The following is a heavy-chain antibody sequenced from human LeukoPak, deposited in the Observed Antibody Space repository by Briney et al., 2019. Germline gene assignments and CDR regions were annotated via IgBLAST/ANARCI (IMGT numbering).Heavy chain of an antibody. Sequence: TGGSLRLSCAASGFAFSTYWMDWVRQAPGKGLEWVGNINQDGSVKHYVDSVRGRFTISRDNARNSVYLQMNALRVEDTAAYYCTRDFVFWGQGTLVTASS. CDR3: TRDFVF. CDR2: INQDGSVK. D-gene: IGHD3-3*01. V-gene: IGHV3-7*01. J-gene: IGHJ4*02. CDR1: GFAFSTYW.